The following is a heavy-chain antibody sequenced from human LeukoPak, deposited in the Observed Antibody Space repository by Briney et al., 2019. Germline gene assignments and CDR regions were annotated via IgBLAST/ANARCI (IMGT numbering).Heavy chain of an antibody. CDR2: ISAYNGNT. D-gene: IGHD3-22*01. Sequence: ASVKVSCKASGYTFTSYGISWVRQAPGQGLEWMGWISAYNGNTNYAQKLQGRVTMTTDTSTSTAYMELRSLRSDDTAVYYCARAAHYYDGSGYYDYWGQGTLVTVSS. CDR1: GYTFTSYG. J-gene: IGHJ4*02. V-gene: IGHV1-18*01. CDR3: ARAAHYYDGSGYYDY.